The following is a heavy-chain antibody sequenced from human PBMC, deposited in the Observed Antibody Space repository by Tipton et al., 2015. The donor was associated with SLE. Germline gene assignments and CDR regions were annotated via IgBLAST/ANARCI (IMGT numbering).Heavy chain of an antibody. CDR3: ARGGKISPRAGAFDI. J-gene: IGHJ3*02. V-gene: IGHV3-21*04. Sequence: SLRLSCAASGFTFSSYSMNWVRQAPGKGLEWVSSISSSSSYIYYADSVKGRFTISRDNAKNSLYLQMNSLRAEDTAVYYCARGGKISPRAGAFDIWGQGTMVTVSS. CDR2: ISSSSSYI. D-gene: IGHD3-3*02. CDR1: GFTFSSYS.